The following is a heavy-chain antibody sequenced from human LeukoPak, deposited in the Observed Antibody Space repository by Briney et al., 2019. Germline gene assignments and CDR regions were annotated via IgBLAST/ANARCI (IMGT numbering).Heavy chain of an antibody. V-gene: IGHV1-69*13. Sequence: ASVKVSCKASGGTFSSYAISWVRQAPGQGLEWMGGIIPTFGTANYAQKFQGRVTITADESTSTAYMELSSLRSEDTAVYYCARDRDYYDSSGYGDGFDYWGQGTLVTV. D-gene: IGHD3-22*01. J-gene: IGHJ4*02. CDR2: IIPTFGTA. CDR1: GGTFSSYA. CDR3: ARDRDYYDSSGYGDGFDY.